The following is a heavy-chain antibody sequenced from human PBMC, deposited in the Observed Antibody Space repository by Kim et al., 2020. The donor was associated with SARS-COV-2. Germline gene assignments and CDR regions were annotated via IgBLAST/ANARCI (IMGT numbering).Heavy chain of an antibody. CDR2: INHSGST. CDR1: GGSFSGYY. Sequence: SETLSLTCAVYGGSFSGYYWSWIRQPPGKGLEWIGEINHSGSTNYNPSLKSRVTISVDTSKNQFSLKLSSVTAADTAVYYCARGMTLDILTGYFLRDYYYYGMDVWGQGTTVTVSS. V-gene: IGHV4-34*01. CDR3: ARGMTLDILTGYFLRDYYYYGMDV. D-gene: IGHD3-9*01. J-gene: IGHJ6*02.